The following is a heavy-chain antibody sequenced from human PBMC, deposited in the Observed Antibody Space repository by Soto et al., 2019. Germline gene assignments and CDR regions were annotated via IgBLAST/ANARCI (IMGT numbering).Heavy chain of an antibody. D-gene: IGHD2-2*01. Sequence: GGSLRLSCAASGFTFSSYGMHWVRQAPGKGLEWVAVISYDGSNKYYADSVKGRFTISRDNSKNTLYLQMNSLRAEDTAVYYCAKEGYCISTSCYGGPYGMDVWGQGTTVTVSS. CDR2: ISYDGSNK. CDR3: AKEGYCISTSCYGGPYGMDV. J-gene: IGHJ6*02. V-gene: IGHV3-30*18. CDR1: GFTFSSYG.